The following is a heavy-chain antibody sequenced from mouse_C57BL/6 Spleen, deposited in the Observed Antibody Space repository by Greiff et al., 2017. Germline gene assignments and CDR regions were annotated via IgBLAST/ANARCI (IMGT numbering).Heavy chain of an antibody. J-gene: IGHJ3*01. D-gene: IGHD3-1*01. V-gene: IGHV5-4*01. Sequence: EVKLVESGGGLVKPGGSLKLSCAASGFTFSSYAMSWVRQTPEKRLEWVATISDGGSYTYYPDNVKGRFTISRDNAKNNLYLQMSHLKSEDTAMYYCARDRGMAYWGQGTLVTVSA. CDR2: ISDGGSYT. CDR1: GFTFSSYA. CDR3: ARDRGMAY.